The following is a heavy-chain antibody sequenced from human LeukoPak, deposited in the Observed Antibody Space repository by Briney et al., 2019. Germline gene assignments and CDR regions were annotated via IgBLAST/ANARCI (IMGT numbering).Heavy chain of an antibody. Sequence: GGSLRLSCAASGFTVSSNYMSWVRQAPGKGLEWVSVIYSGGSTYYAASVNGRFTISRDNSNNTLNLQMHSLRAEDTAVYYCAARPGEVAVPFDYWGQGTLVTVSS. D-gene: IGHD2-15*01. CDR1: GFTVSSNY. CDR2: IYSGGST. V-gene: IGHV3-53*01. CDR3: AARPGEVAVPFDY. J-gene: IGHJ4*02.